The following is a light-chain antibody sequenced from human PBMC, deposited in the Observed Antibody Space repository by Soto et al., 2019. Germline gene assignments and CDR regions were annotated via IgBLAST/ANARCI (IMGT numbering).Light chain of an antibody. Sequence: QSALTQPASVSVSPGQPITISCTGTSRAVGGYNYVSWYQQHPGKAPKLMIYDVSNRPSGVSNRFSGSKSGNTASLTISGLQAEDEADYYCSSYTSSSTLGVFGTGTKLTVL. CDR3: SSYTSSSTLGV. CDR2: DVS. J-gene: IGLJ1*01. V-gene: IGLV2-14*01. CDR1: SRAVGGYNY.